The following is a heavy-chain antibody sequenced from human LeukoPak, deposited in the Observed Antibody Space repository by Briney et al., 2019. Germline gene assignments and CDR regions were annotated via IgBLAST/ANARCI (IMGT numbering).Heavy chain of an antibody. CDR1: GYTFTGYY. D-gene: IGHD5-12*01. CDR2: INPNSGGT. V-gene: IGHV1-2*02. J-gene: IGHJ3*02. CDR3: ARDRATSAFDM. Sequence: ASVKVSCKASGYTFTGYYMHWVRQAPGQGLEWMGWINPNSGGTNYAQKFQGRVTMTRDTSISTVYVELSRLTSDDTAVYHCARDRATSAFDMWGQGTMVTVTS.